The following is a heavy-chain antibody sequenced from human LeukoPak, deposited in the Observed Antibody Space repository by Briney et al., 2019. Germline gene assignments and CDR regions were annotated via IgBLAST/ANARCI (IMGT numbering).Heavy chain of an antibody. CDR1: GYTLTELS. CDR2: FDPEDGET. Sequence: VKVSCKVSGYTLTELSMHWVRQAPGKGREWKGGFDPEDGETIYAQKFQGRVTMTEDTSTDTAYMELSSLRSEDTAVYYCATLSPGSYEATYYFDYWGQGTLVTVSS. V-gene: IGHV1-24*01. D-gene: IGHD1-26*01. J-gene: IGHJ4*02. CDR3: ATLSPGSYEATYYFDY.